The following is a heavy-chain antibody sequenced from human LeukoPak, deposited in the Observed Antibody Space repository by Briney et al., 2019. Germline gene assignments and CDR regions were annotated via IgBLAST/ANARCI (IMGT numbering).Heavy chain of an antibody. J-gene: IGHJ4*02. CDR2: IYYSGST. D-gene: IGHD1-1*01. Sequence: SETLSLTCAVSGGSISSYYWSWIRQPPGKGLEWIGYIYYSGSTNYNPSLKSRVTISVDTSKNQFSLKLSSVTAADTAVYYCARRMSTNSLDYWGQGTLVTVSS. CDR1: GGSISSYY. V-gene: IGHV4-59*08. CDR3: ARRMSTNSLDY.